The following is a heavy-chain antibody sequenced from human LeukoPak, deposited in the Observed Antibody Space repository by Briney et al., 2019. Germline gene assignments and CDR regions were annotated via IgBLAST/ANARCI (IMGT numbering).Heavy chain of an antibody. CDR1: GGSISSYY. D-gene: IGHD5-18*01. CDR3: ARSGYSYPCYFDY. J-gene: IGHJ4*02. Sequence: PSETLSLTCTVSGGSISSYYWSWIRQPPGKGLEWIGYIHYSGSTNYNPSLKSRVTISVDTSKNQFSLKLSSVTAADTAVYYCARSGYSYPCYFDYWGQGTLVTVSS. V-gene: IGHV4-59*08. CDR2: IHYSGST.